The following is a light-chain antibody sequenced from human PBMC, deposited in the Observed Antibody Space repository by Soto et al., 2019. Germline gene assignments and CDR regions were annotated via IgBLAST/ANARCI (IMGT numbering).Light chain of an antibody. CDR1: QRIRYW. CDR3: QQSYSTPHT. J-gene: IGKJ5*01. Sequence: IQMTQSPSTLSASVGDRASITCRASQRIRYWLAWFQQKAGKAPKLLIYEASRLETGVPSRISGSGSGTEFTLTISSLQPDDFATYYCQQSYSTPHTFGQGTRLEIK. V-gene: IGKV1-5*03. CDR2: EAS.